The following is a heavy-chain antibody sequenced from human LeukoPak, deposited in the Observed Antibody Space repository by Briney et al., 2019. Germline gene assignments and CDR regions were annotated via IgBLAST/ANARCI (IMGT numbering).Heavy chain of an antibody. CDR1: GGSISSYY. J-gene: IGHJ3*02. Sequence: SETLSLTCTVSGGSISSYYWSWIRQPPGKGLEWIGYIYYSGSTNYNPSLESRVTISVDTSKNQFSLKLSSVTAADTAVYYCARSKPYLIDIWGQGTMVTVSS. CDR2: IYYSGST. CDR3: ARSKPYLIDI. V-gene: IGHV4-59*01.